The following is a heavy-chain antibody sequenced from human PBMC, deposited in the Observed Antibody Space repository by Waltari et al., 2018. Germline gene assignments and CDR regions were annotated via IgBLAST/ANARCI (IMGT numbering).Heavy chain of an antibody. CDR3: VRDPYHDPSGYPGY. D-gene: IGHD3-22*01. Sequence: EVQLVESGGGLVQPGGSLSLACPASGFTFRGYSMNWVRQAPGKGPEWISYINSGSTTISYADSVRGRFTISRDNAKSFLYLDLFSLRAEDTAVYYCVRDPYHDPSGYPGYWGQGTLVTVSS. V-gene: IGHV3-48*01. CDR1: GFTFRGYS. J-gene: IGHJ4*02. CDR2: INSGSTTI.